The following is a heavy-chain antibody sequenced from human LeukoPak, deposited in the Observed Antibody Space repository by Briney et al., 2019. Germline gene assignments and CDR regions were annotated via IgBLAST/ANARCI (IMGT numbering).Heavy chain of an antibody. V-gene: IGHV4-59*01. J-gene: IGHJ4*02. Sequence: SETLSLTCPVSGGSISAYYWSWIRQPPGKGLQWIGYIYYSGGTNYNPSLKSRVTISVDTSKNQFSLKLNSVTAADTAVYYCASMVPAGYFDYWGQGTLVTVSS. CDR1: GGSISAYY. CDR3: ASMVPAGYFDY. D-gene: IGHD2-2*01. CDR2: IYYSGGT.